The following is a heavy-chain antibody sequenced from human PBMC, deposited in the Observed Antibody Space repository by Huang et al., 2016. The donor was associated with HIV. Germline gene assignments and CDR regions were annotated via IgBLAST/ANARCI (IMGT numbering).Heavy chain of an antibody. CDR1: GGSIKSRNYY. Sequence: QLQLQESGPGLVKPSDTLSLNCTISGGSIKSRNYYWGWVRQAPGKGLEWIGEIYYSVSPYYNPSLRSRVSLSVDTSKNQVTLKVNAVIAADTAVYYCARRQGSGYYFYFDYWGRGIPVTVSA. CDR2: IYYSVSP. V-gene: IGHV4-39*01. D-gene: IGHD3-22*01. CDR3: ARRQGSGYYFYFDY. J-gene: IGHJ4*02.